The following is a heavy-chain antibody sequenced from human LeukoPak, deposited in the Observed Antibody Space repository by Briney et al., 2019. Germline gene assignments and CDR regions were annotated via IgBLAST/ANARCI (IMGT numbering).Heavy chain of an antibody. J-gene: IGHJ4*02. CDR3: AGTSSSWAPVY. CDR1: GFIFSDYG. CDR2: ISYDGSLK. D-gene: IGHD6-13*01. Sequence: GGSLRLSCAASGFIFSDYGMHWVRQAPGKGLEWVAVISYDGSLKYCADSVKGRFTISRDNSRNTLYLQMNSLRVEDTALYYCAGTSSSWAPVYWGQGTLVTVSS. V-gene: IGHV3-30*03.